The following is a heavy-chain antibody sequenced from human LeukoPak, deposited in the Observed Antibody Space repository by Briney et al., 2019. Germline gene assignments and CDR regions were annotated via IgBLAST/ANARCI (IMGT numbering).Heavy chain of an antibody. Sequence: SETLSLTCTVSGGSISSYYWSWIRQPPGKGLEWIGYIYYSGSTNYNTSLKSRVTISVDTSKNQFSLKLSSVTAADTAVYYCAVSSGYYGYYFDYWGQGTLVTVSS. CDR1: GGSISSYY. CDR3: AVSSGYYGYYFDY. J-gene: IGHJ4*02. CDR2: IYYSGST. D-gene: IGHD3-22*01. V-gene: IGHV4-59*01.